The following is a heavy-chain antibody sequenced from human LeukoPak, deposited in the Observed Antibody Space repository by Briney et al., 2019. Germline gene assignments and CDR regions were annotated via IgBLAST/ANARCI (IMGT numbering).Heavy chain of an antibody. CDR2: IKPDGSDT. J-gene: IGHJ6*03. Sequence: GGSLRLSCGASGFTFTTHWIHWVRQAPGQGLVWVSRIKPDGSDTNYADSVKGRFTISRDNAKNTVYLQMNSLRAEDTAVYYCARRNPSCYGRQCYYYMDVWGRGTPVTVSS. CDR3: ARRNPSCYGRQCYYYMDV. D-gene: IGHD2-2*01. CDR1: GFTFTTHW. V-gene: IGHV3-74*01.